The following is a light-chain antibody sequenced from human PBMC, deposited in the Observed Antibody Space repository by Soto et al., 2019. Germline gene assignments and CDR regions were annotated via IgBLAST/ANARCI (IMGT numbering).Light chain of an antibody. CDR1: QSGNDN. CDR3: QKYNNWPLT. Sequence: EIVMTQSPATLSVSPGERATLSCRASQSGNDNLAWYQQKPGQAPRLLIYVASTRATGFPARFSGSGSGTEFTLTISGLQSEDFAVYYCQKYNNWPLTFGGGTKVEIK. J-gene: IGKJ4*01. CDR2: VAS. V-gene: IGKV3-15*01.